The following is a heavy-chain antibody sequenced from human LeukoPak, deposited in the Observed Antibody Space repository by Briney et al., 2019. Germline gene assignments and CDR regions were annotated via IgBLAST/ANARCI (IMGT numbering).Heavy chain of an antibody. D-gene: IGHD2-21*02. J-gene: IGHJ4*02. Sequence: SETLSLTCTVSGGSISSSSYYWGWIRQPPGKGLEWIGSIYYSGSTYYNPSLKSRVTISVDTSKNQFSLTLSSVTAADTAVYYCARRKMTAHFDYWGQGTLVTVSS. CDR2: IYYSGST. V-gene: IGHV4-39*01. CDR3: ARRKMTAHFDY. CDR1: GGSISSSSYY.